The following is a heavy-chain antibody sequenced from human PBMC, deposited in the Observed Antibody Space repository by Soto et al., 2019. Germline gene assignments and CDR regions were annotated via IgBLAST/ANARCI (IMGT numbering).Heavy chain of an antibody. Sequence: HPGGSLRLSXSASGFTFSSYAMHWVRQAPGKGLEYVSAISSNGGSTYYADSVKGRFTISRDNSKNTLYLQMSSLRAEDTAVYYCVKDLGPGGVWGSVFFGSSSYYGMDVWGQGATVTVSS. CDR1: GFTFSSYA. J-gene: IGHJ6*02. CDR3: VKDLGPGGVWGSVFFGSSSYYGMDV. V-gene: IGHV3-64D*06. D-gene: IGHD6-6*01. CDR2: ISSNGGST.